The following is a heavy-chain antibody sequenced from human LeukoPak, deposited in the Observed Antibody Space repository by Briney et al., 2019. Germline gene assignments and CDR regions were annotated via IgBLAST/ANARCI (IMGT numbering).Heavy chain of an antibody. J-gene: IGHJ6*03. V-gene: IGHV3-48*01. D-gene: IGHD6-13*01. Sequence: GGSLRLSCAASGFTFSSYSMNWVRQAPGKGLEWVSYISSSSSTIYYADSVKGRFTISRDNAKNSLYLQMNSLRAEDTAVYYCARDSRSVAAADYYYYMDVWGKGTTVTVSS. CDR1: GFTFSSYS. CDR2: ISSSSSTI. CDR3: ARDSRSVAAADYYYYMDV.